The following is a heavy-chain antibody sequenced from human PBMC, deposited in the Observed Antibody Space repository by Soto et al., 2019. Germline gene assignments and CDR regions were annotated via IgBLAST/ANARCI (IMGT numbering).Heavy chain of an antibody. D-gene: IGHD6-13*01. CDR3: ARPMGIASAGDY. CDR2: INPNSGGT. CDR1: GYTFTGEY. V-gene: IGHV1-2*02. J-gene: IGHJ4*02. Sequence: GASVKVSCKASGYTFTGEYMHWVRQAPGQGLEWMGWINPNSGGTNYAQKFQGRVTMTRDTSISTAYMELSRLRSDDTAVYYCARPMGIASAGDYWGQGTLVTVS.